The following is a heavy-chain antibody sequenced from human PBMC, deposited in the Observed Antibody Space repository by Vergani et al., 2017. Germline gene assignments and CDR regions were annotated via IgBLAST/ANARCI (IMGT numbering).Heavy chain of an antibody. CDR2: ISSSGNTK. CDR1: GFTFSDHY. CDR3: ARLQKGYSSSFDF. D-gene: IGHD5-18*01. J-gene: IGHJ4*02. Sequence: QVQLVESGGGLVKAGGSLRLSCAASGFTFSDHYMSWIRQAPGKGLEWVSFISSSGNTKYYADSVRGRFTISMDNAKESLYLQINSLRVEDTAVYYCARLQKGYSSSFDFWGQGTLVTVSS. V-gene: IGHV3-11*01.